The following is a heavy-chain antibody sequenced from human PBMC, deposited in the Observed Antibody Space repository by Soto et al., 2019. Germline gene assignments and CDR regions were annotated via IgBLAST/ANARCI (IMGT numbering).Heavy chain of an antibody. Sequence: QMQLVQSGPEVKKPGTSVKVSCKASGFTFSNSAIQWVRQARGQRLEWIGWIVVGSGNTNYAQKLHGRVTITRDMSTSAAYMELSSLRSEDTAIYYCAARSGYYTSYSYMDVWGKGTTVTVSS. CDR2: IVVGSGNT. J-gene: IGHJ6*03. CDR1: GFTFSNSA. CDR3: AARSGYYTSYSYMDV. D-gene: IGHD3-3*01. V-gene: IGHV1-58*02.